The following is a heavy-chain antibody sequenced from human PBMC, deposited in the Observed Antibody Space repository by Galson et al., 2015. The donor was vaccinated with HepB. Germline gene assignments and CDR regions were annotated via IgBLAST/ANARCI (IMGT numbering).Heavy chain of an antibody. CDR2: IKSKTDGGTT. D-gene: IGHD3-3*01. CDR3: TTDLLYDFWSGYPYYYYYMDV. Sequence: SLRLSCAASGFTFSNAWMNWVRQAPGKGLEWVGRIKSKTDGGTTDYAAPVKGRFTISRDDSKNTLYLQMNSLKTEDTAVYYCTTDLLYDFWSGYPYYYYYMDVWGKGTTVTVSS. J-gene: IGHJ6*03. CDR1: GFTFSNAW. V-gene: IGHV3-15*07.